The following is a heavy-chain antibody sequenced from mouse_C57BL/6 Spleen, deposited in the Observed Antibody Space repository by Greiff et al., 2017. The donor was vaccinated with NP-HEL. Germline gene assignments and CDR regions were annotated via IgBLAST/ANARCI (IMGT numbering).Heavy chain of an antibody. V-gene: IGHV1-69*01. CDR2: IDPSDSYT. J-gene: IGHJ1*03. Sequence: QVQLQQPGAELVMPGAPVKLSCKASGYTFTSYWMHWVKQRPGQGLEWIGEIDPSDSYTNYNQKFKGKATLTVDKSSSTAYVQLSSLTSEASAVYYYARSSNSYFDVWGTGTTVTVSS. CDR3: ARSSNSYFDV. CDR1: GYTFTSYW. D-gene: IGHD2-10*02.